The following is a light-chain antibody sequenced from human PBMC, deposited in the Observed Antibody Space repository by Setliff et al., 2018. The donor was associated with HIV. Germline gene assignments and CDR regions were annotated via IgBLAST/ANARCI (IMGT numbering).Light chain of an antibody. V-gene: IGLV2-23*02. CDR1: SSDIGGHNL. CDR3: CSYSRSSVPYV. CDR2: HVY. Sequence: QSALAQVASVSGSLGQLITISCTGSSSDIGGHNLVSWFRVDPGKAPKLIIYHVYLLASGVSPRFSASKSGNTASLTISGLQSEDEADYYCCSYSRSSVPYVFGSGTKVTVL. J-gene: IGLJ1*01.